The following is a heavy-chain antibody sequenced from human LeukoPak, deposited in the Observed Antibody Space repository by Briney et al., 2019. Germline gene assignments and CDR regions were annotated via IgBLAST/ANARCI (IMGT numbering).Heavy chain of an antibody. CDR2: INPNSGGT. V-gene: IGHV1-2*02. D-gene: IGHD2-15*01. CDR1: GYTFTGYY. J-gene: IGHJ4*02. Sequence: ASVKVSCKASGYTFTGYYMHWVRQAPGQGLEWMGWINPNSGGTKYAQKFQGRVTMTRDTSISTAYMELSRLRSDDTAVYYWARGPGGKDILVGVVADVDYWGQETLFPVSS. CDR3: ARGPGGKDILVGVVADVDY.